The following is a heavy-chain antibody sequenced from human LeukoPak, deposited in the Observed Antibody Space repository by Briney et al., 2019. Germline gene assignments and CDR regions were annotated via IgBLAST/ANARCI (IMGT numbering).Heavy chain of an antibody. CDR2: IYYSGST. Sequence: PSETLSLTCTVSGGSISSYYWSWIRQPPGKGLEWIGYIYYSGSTNYNPSLKSRVTISVDTSKNQFSLKLSSVTAADTAVYYCARTDYYDSNPVTPGDFDIWGQGNIVTVSS. CDR3: ARTDYYDSNPVTPGDFDI. V-gene: IGHV4-59*08. J-gene: IGHJ3*02. D-gene: IGHD3-22*01. CDR1: GGSISSYY.